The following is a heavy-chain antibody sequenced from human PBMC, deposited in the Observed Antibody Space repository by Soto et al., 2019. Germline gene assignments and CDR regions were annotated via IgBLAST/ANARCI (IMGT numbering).Heavy chain of an antibody. V-gene: IGHV1-69*13. D-gene: IGHD5-12*01. CDR2: IIPIFGTA. Sequence: GASVKVSCKASGGTFSSYAISWVRQAPGQGLEWMGGIIPIFGTANYAQKFQGRVTITADESTSTAYMELSSLRSEDTAVYYCARELGYSGYDYRYFDYWGQGTLVTVSS. CDR1: GGTFSSYA. J-gene: IGHJ4*02. CDR3: ARELGYSGYDYRYFDY.